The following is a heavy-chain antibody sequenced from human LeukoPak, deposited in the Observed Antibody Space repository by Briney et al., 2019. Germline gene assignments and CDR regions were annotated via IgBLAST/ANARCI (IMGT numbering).Heavy chain of an antibody. Sequence: ASVKVSCKASGYTFTAHYMHWVRQAPGQGLEWMGWMNSKSGGTNDAQNFQGRVTMTRDTSINTAYMELSRLRSDDTAVYYCARAYCTTDSCYFTLDQWGQGTLVTVSS. V-gene: IGHV1-2*02. CDR2: MNSKSGGT. CDR3: ARAYCTTDSCYFTLDQ. CDR1: GYTFTAHY. J-gene: IGHJ4*02. D-gene: IGHD2-15*01.